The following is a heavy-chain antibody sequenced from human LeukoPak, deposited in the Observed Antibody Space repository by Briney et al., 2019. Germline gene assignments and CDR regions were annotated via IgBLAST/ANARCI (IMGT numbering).Heavy chain of an antibody. Sequence: TGGSLRLSCAASGFTFDDYAMHWVRQAPGKGLEWVSGISWNSGSIGYADSVKGRFTISRDNAKNSLYLQMNSLRAEDTALYYCAKDMGWVDEGYGDTAMATPFDYWGQGTLVTVSS. CDR3: AKDMGWVDEGYGDTAMATPFDY. V-gene: IGHV3-9*01. CDR2: ISWNSGSI. D-gene: IGHD5-18*01. CDR1: GFTFDDYA. J-gene: IGHJ4*02.